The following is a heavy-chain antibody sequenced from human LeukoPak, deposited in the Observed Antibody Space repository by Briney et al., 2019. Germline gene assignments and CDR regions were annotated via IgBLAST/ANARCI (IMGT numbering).Heavy chain of an antibody. Sequence: SQTLSLTCTDSGGSISSGGYYWSWIRQHPGKGLEWIGYIYYSGSTYYNPSLKSRVTISVDTSKNQFSLKLSSVTAADTAVYYCARAGAWSFDYWGQGTLVTVSS. CDR2: IYYSGST. CDR3: ARAGAWSFDY. V-gene: IGHV4-31*03. J-gene: IGHJ4*02. CDR1: GGSISSGGYY. D-gene: IGHD1-26*01.